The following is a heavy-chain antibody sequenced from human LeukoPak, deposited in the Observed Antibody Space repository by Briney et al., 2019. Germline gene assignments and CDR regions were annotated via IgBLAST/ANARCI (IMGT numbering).Heavy chain of an antibody. Sequence: GGSLRLSCAASGFTFSSYAMSWVRKAPGKGLEWVSAISGSGGSTYYADSVKGRFTISRDNSKNTLYLQRNSLRAEDTAVYYCAKAVWDSSGYDYWGQGTLVTVSS. D-gene: IGHD6-19*01. CDR1: GFTFSSYA. J-gene: IGHJ4*02. CDR3: AKAVWDSSGYDY. V-gene: IGHV3-23*01. CDR2: ISGSGGST.